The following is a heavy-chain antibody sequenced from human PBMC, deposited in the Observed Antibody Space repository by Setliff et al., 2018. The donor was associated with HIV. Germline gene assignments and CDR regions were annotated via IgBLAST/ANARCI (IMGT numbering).Heavy chain of an antibody. D-gene: IGHD3-10*01. Sequence: PSEPLSLTCPVSGYSLSSGYYWGWIRQPPGRGLEWIGAIHHSGNTYYNPSLKSRVTRSGDTSKNLSSLKVNAVTAADTAVYYCARHDITLVRGLVWGQGTTVTVSS. CDR2: IHHSGNT. CDR3: ARHDITLVRGLV. V-gene: IGHV4-38-2*01. J-gene: IGHJ6*02. CDR1: GYSLSSGYY.